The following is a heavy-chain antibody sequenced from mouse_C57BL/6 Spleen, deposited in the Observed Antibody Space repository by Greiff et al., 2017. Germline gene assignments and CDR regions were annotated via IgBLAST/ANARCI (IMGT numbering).Heavy chain of an antibody. D-gene: IGHD2-3*01. CDR1: GYSFTGYY. CDR2: INPSTGGT. V-gene: IGHV1-42*01. J-gene: IGHJ1*03. CDR3: ARFHDGYPWYFDV. Sequence: VHVKQSGPELVKPGASVKISCKASGYSFTGYYMNWVKQSPEKSLEWIGEINPSTGGTTYNQKFKAKATLTVDKSSSTAYMQLKSLTSEDSAVYYCARFHDGYPWYFDVWGTGTTVTVSS.